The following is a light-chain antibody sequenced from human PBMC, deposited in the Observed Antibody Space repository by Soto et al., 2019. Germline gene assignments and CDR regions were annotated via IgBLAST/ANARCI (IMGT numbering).Light chain of an antibody. Sequence: QSVLTQPPSVSAAPGQTATISCSGGISNIGNNYVSWYQQVPGTAPKLLIKDNDKRPSEIPDRFSGSKSGTSATLDITGLQTGDEANYYCGTWDSSLSAVVFGGGTKLTVL. CDR2: DND. V-gene: IGLV1-51*01. CDR1: ISNIGNNY. CDR3: GTWDSSLSAVV. J-gene: IGLJ2*01.